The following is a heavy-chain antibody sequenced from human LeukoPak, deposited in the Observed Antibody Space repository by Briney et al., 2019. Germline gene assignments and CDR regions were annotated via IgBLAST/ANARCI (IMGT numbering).Heavy chain of an antibody. J-gene: IGHJ4*02. CDR3: ARDFNMAIYYFDY. D-gene: IGHD2/OR15-2a*01. Sequence: PGGSLRLSCAASGFTFSSYSMNWVRQAPGKGLEWISYISTSSSTMYYAHSVKGRFTISRDNAQSSLYLQMNSPRAEDTAVYYCARDFNMAIYYFDYWGQGTLVTVSS. CDR2: ISTSSSTM. CDR1: GFTFSSYS. V-gene: IGHV3-48*04.